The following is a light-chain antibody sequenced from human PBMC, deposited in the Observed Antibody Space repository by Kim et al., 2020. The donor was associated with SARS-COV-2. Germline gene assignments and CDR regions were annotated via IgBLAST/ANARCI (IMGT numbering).Light chain of an antibody. J-gene: IGKJ2*01. Sequence: ELVLTQSPATLSLSPGERATLSCRASQSISSYLAWYQQKPGQAPRLLIFDASNRATGIPARFSGRGSGTDFTLTISSLEPDDFAVYYWQQRTNWPRGYTFGQGTKLEI. CDR3: QQRTNWPRGYT. V-gene: IGKV3-11*01. CDR2: DAS. CDR1: QSISSY.